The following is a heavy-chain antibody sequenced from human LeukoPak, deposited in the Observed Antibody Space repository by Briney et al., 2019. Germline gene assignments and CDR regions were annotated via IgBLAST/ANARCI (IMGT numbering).Heavy chain of an antibody. D-gene: IGHD3-10*01. Sequence: GGSLRLSCAASGLTFRNYAMSWVRHAPGKGLEWVSAMSGSGDNTDYADSVKGRFTISRDNTKNTLFLQMDSLRVEDTALYYCALYNTSFWFDPWGQGTLVTVSS. CDR1: GLTFRNYA. V-gene: IGHV3-23*01. CDR3: ALYNTSFWFDP. CDR2: MSGSGDNT. J-gene: IGHJ5*02.